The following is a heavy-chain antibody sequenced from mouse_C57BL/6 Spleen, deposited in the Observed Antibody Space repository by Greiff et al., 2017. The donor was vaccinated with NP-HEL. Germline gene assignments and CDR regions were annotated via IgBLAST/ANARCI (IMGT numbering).Heavy chain of an antibody. CDR2: IDPSDSYT. CDR3: ARALYYGSRFSYAMDY. V-gene: IGHV1-59*01. Sequence: VQLQQPGAELVRPGTSVKLSCKASGYTFTSYWMHWVKQRPGQGLEWIGVIDPSDSYTNYNQKFKGKATLTVDTSSSTAYMQLSSLTSEDSAVYYCARALYYGSRFSYAMDYWGQGTSVTVSS. D-gene: IGHD1-1*01. CDR1: GYTFTSYW. J-gene: IGHJ4*01.